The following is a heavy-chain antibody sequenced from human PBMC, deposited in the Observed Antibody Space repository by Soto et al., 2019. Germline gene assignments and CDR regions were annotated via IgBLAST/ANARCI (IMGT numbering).Heavy chain of an antibody. CDR1: GFTFSDYY. Sequence: GGSLRLSCAASGFTFSDYYMSWIRQAPGKGLEWVSYISSSSSYTNYADSVKGRFTISRDNAKNSLYLQMNSLRAEDTAVYYCARDRRLEGNYYYYYGMDVWGQGTTVTVSS. CDR2: ISSSSSYT. J-gene: IGHJ6*02. CDR3: ARDRRLEGNYYYYYGMDV. D-gene: IGHD1-1*01. V-gene: IGHV3-11*05.